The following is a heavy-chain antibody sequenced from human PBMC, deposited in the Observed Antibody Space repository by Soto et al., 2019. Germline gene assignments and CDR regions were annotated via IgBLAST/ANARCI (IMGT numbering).Heavy chain of an antibody. CDR2: IYYSGST. Sequence: SETLSLTCTVSGDSISGYYWSWFRQPPGKGLEWIGYIYYSGSTNYNPSLKSRVTISVDTSKNQFSLKLSSVTAADTAVYYCARGMGPDDFDYWGQGTLVTVSS. V-gene: IGHV4-59*01. CDR3: ARGMGPDDFDY. D-gene: IGHD2-8*01. CDR1: GDSISGYY. J-gene: IGHJ4*02.